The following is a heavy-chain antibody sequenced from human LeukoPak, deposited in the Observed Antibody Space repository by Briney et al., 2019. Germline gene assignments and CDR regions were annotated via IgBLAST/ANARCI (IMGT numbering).Heavy chain of an antibody. D-gene: IGHD3-22*01. CDR2: MNPNSGNT. J-gene: IGHJ3*02. CDR3: ARFVEESPYNYDTSGYFLYAFDI. Sequence: ASVKVSCKASRYTFTTYDINWVRQATGQGLEWLGWMNPNSGNTGYEQKFQGRVTMTRDTSISTAYMELSSLRSEDTAVYYCARFVEESPYNYDTSGYFLYAFDIWGQGTTVTVSS. V-gene: IGHV1-8*01. CDR1: RYTFTTYD.